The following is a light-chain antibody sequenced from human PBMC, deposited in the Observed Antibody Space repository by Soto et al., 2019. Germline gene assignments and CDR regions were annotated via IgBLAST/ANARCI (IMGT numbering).Light chain of an antibody. CDR3: QHYNSWPWT. V-gene: IGKV1-5*03. CDR2: KAS. J-gene: IGKJ1*01. Sequence: DIQMTQSPSTLSASVGDRVTITCRASQSISDWLAWYQQKPGKAPKPLIYKASSLESGVPLRFSGSGSGTVFTLTISSLQPDDFATYYCQHYNSWPWTFGQGTKVEI. CDR1: QSISDW.